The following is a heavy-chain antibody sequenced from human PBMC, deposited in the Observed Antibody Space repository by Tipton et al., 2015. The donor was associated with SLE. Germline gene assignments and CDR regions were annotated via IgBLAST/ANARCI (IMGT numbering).Heavy chain of an antibody. V-gene: IGHV4-4*02. Sequence: TLSLTCAVSGGSISSSNWWSWVRQPPGKGLEWIGEIYHSGSTNYNPSLKSRVTISVDKSKNQFSLKLSSVTAADTAVYYCARDGGYSYGPDWYFDLWGRGTLVTVSS. J-gene: IGHJ2*01. CDR3: ARDGGYSYGPDWYFDL. CDR1: GGSISSSNW. D-gene: IGHD5-18*01. CDR2: IYHSGST.